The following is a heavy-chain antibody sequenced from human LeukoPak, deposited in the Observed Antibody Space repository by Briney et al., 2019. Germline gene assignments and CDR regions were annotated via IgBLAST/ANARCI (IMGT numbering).Heavy chain of an antibody. CDR3: AKDCTAMVMGDAFDI. V-gene: IGHV3-23*01. CDR2: ISGSGGST. D-gene: IGHD5-18*01. Sequence: GGSLRLSCAASGFTFSSYAMSWVRQAPGKGLEWVXXISGSGGSTYYADSVKGRFTISRDNSKNTLYLQMNSLRAEDTAVYYCAKDCTAMVMGDAFDIWGQGTMVTVSS. CDR1: GFTFSSYA. J-gene: IGHJ3*02.